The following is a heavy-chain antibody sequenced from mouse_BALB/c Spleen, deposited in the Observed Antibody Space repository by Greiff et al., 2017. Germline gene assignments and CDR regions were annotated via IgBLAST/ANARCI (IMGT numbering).Heavy chain of an antibody. D-gene: IGHD1-1*02. Sequence: EVQGVESGGGLVKPGGSLKLSCAASGFAFSSYDMSWVRQTPEKRLEWVAYISSGGGSTYYPDTVKGRFTISRDNAKNTLYLQMSSRKSEDTAMYYCARHVGRAWFAYWGQGTLVTVSA. J-gene: IGHJ3*01. V-gene: IGHV5-12-1*01. CDR1: GFAFSSYD. CDR2: ISSGGGST. CDR3: ARHVGRAWFAY.